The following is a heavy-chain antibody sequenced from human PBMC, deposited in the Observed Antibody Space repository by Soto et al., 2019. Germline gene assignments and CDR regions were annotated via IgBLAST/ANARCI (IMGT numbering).Heavy chain of an antibody. V-gene: IGHV1-18*01. CDR2: ISAYNGNT. D-gene: IGHD1-26*01. CDR3: ARDLGGSYYAPVDY. J-gene: IGHJ4*02. CDR1: GYTFTSYG. Sequence: QVQLVQSGAEVKKPGASVKVSCKASGYTFTSYGISWVRQAPGQGLEWMGWISAYNGNTKYAQKLQGRVTTTTETAWRTAYMELRSLRSDDTAVYYCARDLGGSYYAPVDYWGQGTLVTVSS.